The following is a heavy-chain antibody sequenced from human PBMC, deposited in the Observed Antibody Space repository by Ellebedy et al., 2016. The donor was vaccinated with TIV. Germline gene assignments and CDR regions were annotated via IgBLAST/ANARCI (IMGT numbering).Heavy chain of an antibody. D-gene: IGHD2-2*01. CDR2: IIPIFGTA. CDR3: ARDKDIVVVPAARKEAPYYYYGMDV. V-gene: IGHV1-69*13. Sequence: SVKVSXKASGGTFRSYAISWVRQAPGQGLEWMGGIIPIFGTANYAQKFQGRVTITADESTSTAYMELSSLRSEDTAVYYCARDKDIVVVPAARKEAPYYYYGMDVWGQGTTVTVSS. CDR1: GGTFRSYA. J-gene: IGHJ6*02.